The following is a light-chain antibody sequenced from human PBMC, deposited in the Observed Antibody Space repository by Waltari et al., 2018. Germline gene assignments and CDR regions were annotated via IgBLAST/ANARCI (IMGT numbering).Light chain of an antibody. V-gene: IGLV2-8*01. CDR2: EVN. Sequence: QSALTHPPSASGSPGQSVTLSCPVPSGDLVGYNYVSWYQHHPGTAPKLMISEVNKRPSGVPDRFSGSKSGNTASLTVSGLQADDEADYYCTSYAGSHNWVFGGGTKLTVL. CDR1: SGDLVGYNY. J-gene: IGLJ2*01. CDR3: TSYAGSHNWV.